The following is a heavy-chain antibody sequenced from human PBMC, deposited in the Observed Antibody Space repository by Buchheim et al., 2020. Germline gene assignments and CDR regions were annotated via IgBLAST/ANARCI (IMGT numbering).Heavy chain of an antibody. J-gene: IGHJ4*02. D-gene: IGHD2-15*01. CDR1: GGSNSSGDYY. Sequence: QVQLQESGPGLVKPSQTLSLTCTVTGGSNSSGDYYWRWIRQPPGKGLEWIGYIYYSGSTYYNPSLKSRVTISVEKSKNQFSLMLSSVTAADTAVYYCARGYCSGGSCYSYDYWGQGTL. V-gene: IGHV4-30-4*01. CDR2: IYYSGST. CDR3: ARGYCSGGSCYSYDY.